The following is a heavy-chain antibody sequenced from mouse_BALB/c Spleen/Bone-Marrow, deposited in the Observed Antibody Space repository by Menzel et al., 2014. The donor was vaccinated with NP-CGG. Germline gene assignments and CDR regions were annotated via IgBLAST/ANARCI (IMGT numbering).Heavy chain of an antibody. D-gene: IGHD2-2*01. J-gene: IGHJ4*01. CDR1: GYTFTEYT. CDR3: ARRIPYGYAMDY. Sequence: EAQMQQSGPELVKPGASVKISCKTSGYTFTEYTMHWVKQSHGKSLEWIGTINPNNGGTSYNQKFKGKATLTVDKSSSTAYMELRSLTSEGSAVDYCARRIPYGYAMDYWGQGTSVTVSS. V-gene: IGHV1-22*01. CDR2: INPNNGGT.